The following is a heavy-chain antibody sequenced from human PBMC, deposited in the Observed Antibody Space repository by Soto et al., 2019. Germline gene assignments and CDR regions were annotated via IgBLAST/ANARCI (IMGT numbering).Heavy chain of an antibody. J-gene: IGHJ4*02. Sequence: PSETLSLTCTVSGGSISSSSYYWGWIRRPPWKGLEWIGSIYYSGSTYYNPSLKSRVTISVDTSKNQFSLKLSSVTAADTAVYYCAREARVAVGPRFDYWGQGTLVTSPQ. CDR1: GGSISSSSYY. V-gene: IGHV4-39*02. CDR2: IYYSGST. D-gene: IGHD6-19*01. CDR3: AREARVAVGPRFDY.